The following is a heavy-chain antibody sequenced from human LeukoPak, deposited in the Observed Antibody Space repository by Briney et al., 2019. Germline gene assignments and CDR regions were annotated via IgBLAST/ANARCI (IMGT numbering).Heavy chain of an antibody. CDR1: GFTFSSYS. V-gene: IGHV3-21*01. D-gene: IGHD5-18*01. CDR3: ARSKAGTAMVTALDY. J-gene: IGHJ4*02. Sequence: PGGSLRLSCAASGFTFSSYSMNWVRQAPGKGLEWVSSIISSSIYIYYADSVKGRFTISRDNAKKSLYLQMNSLRAEDTAVYYCARSKAGTAMVTALDYWGQGTLVTVSS. CDR2: IISSSIYI.